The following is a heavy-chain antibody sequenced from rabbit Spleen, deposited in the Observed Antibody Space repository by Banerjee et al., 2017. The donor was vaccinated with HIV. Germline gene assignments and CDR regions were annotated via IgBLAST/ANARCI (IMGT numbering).Heavy chain of an antibody. CDR3: ARDTGSSFSSYGMDL. D-gene: IGHD8-1*01. Sequence: QEQLEESGGDLVKPGASLTLTCTASGFSFSSGYDMCWVRQAPGKGLEWIACIYAGGSSGFTYSATWAKGRFTISKTSSTTVTLQMTSLTVADTATYFCARDTGSSFSSYGMDLWGPGTLVTVS. CDR2: IYAGGSSGFT. CDR1: GFSFSSGYD. V-gene: IGHV1S45*01. J-gene: IGHJ6*01.